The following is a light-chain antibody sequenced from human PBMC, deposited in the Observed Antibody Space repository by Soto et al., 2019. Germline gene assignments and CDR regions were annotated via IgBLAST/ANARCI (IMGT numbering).Light chain of an antibody. Sequence: AIRMTQSPSSFSASTGDRVTITCRASQGISSYLAWYQQKPGKAPKLLIYAASTLQGGVPSRFSGSGSGTDYTLTISCLQAEEFAAYYCQQYYSYPYTFGQGTKLEIK. CDR3: QQYYSYPYT. CDR1: QGISSY. CDR2: AAS. V-gene: IGKV1-8*01. J-gene: IGKJ2*01.